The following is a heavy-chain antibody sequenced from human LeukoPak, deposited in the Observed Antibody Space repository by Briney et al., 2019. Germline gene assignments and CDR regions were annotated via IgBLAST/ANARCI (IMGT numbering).Heavy chain of an antibody. V-gene: IGHV3-7*01. D-gene: IGHD1-1*01. CDR3: AEGTTG. CDR2: INQDGSGK. Sequence: GGSLSLSCATSGFTFSRHWMSWVRQAPGKGLEWVANINQDGSGKYYVDSVKGRFTISRDNAKNSLYLQTNSLRSEDTAIYYCAEGTTGWGQGTLVTVSS. J-gene: IGHJ1*01. CDR1: GFTFSRHW.